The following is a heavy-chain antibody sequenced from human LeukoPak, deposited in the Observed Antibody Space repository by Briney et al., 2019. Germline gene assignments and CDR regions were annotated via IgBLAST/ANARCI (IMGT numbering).Heavy chain of an antibody. CDR1: GVSISSYY. D-gene: IGHD3-10*01. V-gene: IGHV4-59*01. CDR3: ARTVGSGSYYFLGY. CDR2: IYYSGST. Sequence: SETMSLTCTVSGVSISSYYWSWIRPPPGKGLEWIGYIYYSGSTNYNPSLKSRVTISVDMSKNQFSLKLSSVTAADTAVYYCARTVGSGSYYFLGYWGQGTLVTVSS. J-gene: IGHJ4*02.